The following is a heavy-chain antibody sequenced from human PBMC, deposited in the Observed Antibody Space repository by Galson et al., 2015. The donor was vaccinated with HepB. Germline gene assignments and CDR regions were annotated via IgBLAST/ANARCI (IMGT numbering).Heavy chain of an antibody. CDR3: ARLGSSWQVDY. V-gene: IGHV3-21*01. CDR1: GFTFSSYT. J-gene: IGHJ4*02. CDR2: ISSSSSYI. Sequence: SLRLSCAASGFTFSSYTMNWVRQAPGKGLEWVSCISSSSSYIYFADSVKGRFTISRDNAKNSLYLQMNSLRAEDTAVYYCARLGSSWQVDYWGQGILVTVSS. D-gene: IGHD6-13*01.